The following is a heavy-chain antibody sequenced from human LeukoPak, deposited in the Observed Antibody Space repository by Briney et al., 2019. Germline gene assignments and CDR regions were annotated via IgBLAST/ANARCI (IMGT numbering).Heavy chain of an antibody. CDR1: GFTFSSYE. CDR3: ARLRGVNGDYA. V-gene: IGHV3-48*03. D-gene: IGHD4-17*01. Sequence: GGSLRLSCAASGFTFSSYEMNWVRQAPGKGLEWVSYISSSGSTMYYADSVKGRFTISRDNAKNSLYLQMNSLRAEDTAVYYCARLRGVNGDYAWGQGTLVTVSS. CDR2: ISSSGSTM. J-gene: IGHJ4*02.